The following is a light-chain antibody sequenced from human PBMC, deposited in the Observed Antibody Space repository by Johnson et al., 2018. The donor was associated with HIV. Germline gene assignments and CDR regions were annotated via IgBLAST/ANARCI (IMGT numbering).Light chain of an antibody. Sequence: QSVLTQPPSVSAAPGQKVTISCSGSSSNIGNNYVSWYQQLPGTAPKLLIFKNNERPSGIPDRFSGSKSGTSATLGITGLQTGDEADDYCGTWDTSLSAGGVFGTGTKVTVL. J-gene: IGLJ1*01. CDR2: KNN. V-gene: IGLV1-51*02. CDR3: GTWDTSLSAGGV. CDR1: SSNIGNNY.